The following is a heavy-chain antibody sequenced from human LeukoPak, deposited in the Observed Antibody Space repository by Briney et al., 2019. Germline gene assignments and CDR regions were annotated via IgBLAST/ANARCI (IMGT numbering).Heavy chain of an antibody. Sequence: PGGSLRLSCAASGFTFSSYGMHWVRQAPGKGLEWVAFIRYDGSNKYYADSLKGRFTISRDNSNNTLYLQMNSLRAEDTAVYYCAKGYGAYDFGNLLDYCGQGTLVTVS. CDR2: IRYDGSNK. D-gene: IGHD5-12*01. J-gene: IGHJ4*02. V-gene: IGHV3-30*02. CDR3: AKGYGAYDFGNLLDY. CDR1: GFTFSSYG.